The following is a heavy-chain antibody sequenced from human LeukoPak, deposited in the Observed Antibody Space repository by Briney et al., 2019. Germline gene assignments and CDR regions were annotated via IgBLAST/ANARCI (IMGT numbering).Heavy chain of an antibody. CDR1: GFTFSNYA. CDR2: ISGSGGVT. CDR3: AKMGGYCGTAICDFIFEY. Sequence: GGSLRLSCAASGFTFSNYAMSWVRQAPGKGLEWVSIISGSGGVTYYADSVKGRFTISRDNSKNTLYLQMNSLRAEETARYCCAKMGGYCGTAICDFIFEYWGQGALVTVSS. J-gene: IGHJ4*02. D-gene: IGHD2-2*03. V-gene: IGHV3-23*01.